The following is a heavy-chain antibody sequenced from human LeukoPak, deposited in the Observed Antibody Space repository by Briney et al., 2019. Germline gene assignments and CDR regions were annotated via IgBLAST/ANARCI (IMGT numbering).Heavy chain of an antibody. V-gene: IGHV3-30*04. CDR1: GFTFSTYA. CDR3: ARDGLNYYDSSGYSDY. J-gene: IGHJ4*02. D-gene: IGHD3-22*01. Sequence: PGGSLRLSCAASGFTFSTYAMHWVRQAPGKGLEWVAVMSYDGSNTYYGDSVKGRFTIPRDNSKNTPYLQMNSLRAEDTAVYYCARDGLNYYDSSGYSDYWGQGTLVTVSS. CDR2: MSYDGSNT.